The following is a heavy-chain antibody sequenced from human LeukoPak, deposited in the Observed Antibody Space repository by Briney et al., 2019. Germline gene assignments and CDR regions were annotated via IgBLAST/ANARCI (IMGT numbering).Heavy chain of an antibody. D-gene: IGHD6-13*01. Sequence: GGSLRLSCAASGFTFSSYGMHWVRQAPGKGLEWVAVIWYDGRNKYYADSVKGRFTISRDNSKNTLYLQMNSLRAEDTAVYYCARSIAAAGYYYYGMDVWGQGTTVTVSS. CDR3: ARSIAAAGYYYYGMDV. CDR1: GFTFSSYG. V-gene: IGHV3-33*01. CDR2: IWYDGRNK. J-gene: IGHJ6*02.